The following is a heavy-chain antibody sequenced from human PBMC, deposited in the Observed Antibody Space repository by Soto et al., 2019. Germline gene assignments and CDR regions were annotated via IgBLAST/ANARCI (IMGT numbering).Heavy chain of an antibody. CDR2: INAGNGNT. J-gene: IGHJ1*01. Sequence: ASVKVSCKASGYTFSRYTVHWVRQAPGHGLEWMGWINAGNGNTKHSQRFQDRVTMTRDTSASTAYMELSNLRYEDTATYYCAREVEYCTVASCYTYFNSWGQGTRATVS. CDR3: AREVEYCTVASCYTYFNS. CDR1: GYTFSRYT. D-gene: IGHD2-2*02. V-gene: IGHV1-3*01.